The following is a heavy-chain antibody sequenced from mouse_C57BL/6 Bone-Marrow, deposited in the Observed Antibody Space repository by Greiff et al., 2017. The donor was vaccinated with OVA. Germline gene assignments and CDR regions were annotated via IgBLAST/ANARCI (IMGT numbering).Heavy chain of an antibody. CDR3: TRSTTVDVY. V-gene: IGHV1-15*01. Sequence: QVQLQQSGAELVRPGASVTLSCKASGYTFTDYEMHWVKQTPVHGLEWIGAIDPETGGTAYNQKFKGKAILTADKSTSTAYMELRSLTSEDSAVYYCTRSTTVDVYWGQGTTLTVSS. CDR2: IDPETGGT. CDR1: GYTFTDYE. J-gene: IGHJ2*01. D-gene: IGHD1-1*01.